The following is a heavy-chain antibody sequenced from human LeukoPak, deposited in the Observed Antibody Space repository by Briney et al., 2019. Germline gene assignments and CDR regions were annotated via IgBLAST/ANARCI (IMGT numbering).Heavy chain of an antibody. J-gene: IGHJ4*02. D-gene: IGHD3-22*01. Sequence: PSGTLSLTCAVSGGSISSSNWWSWVRQPPGKGLEWIGEIYHSGSTNYNPSLKSRVTISVDKSKNQFSLKLSSVTAEDTAVYYCAREYYYDSSAVIPEDYWGQGTLVPVSS. CDR2: IYHSGST. CDR3: AREYYYDSSAVIPEDY. V-gene: IGHV4-4*02. CDR1: GGSISSSNW.